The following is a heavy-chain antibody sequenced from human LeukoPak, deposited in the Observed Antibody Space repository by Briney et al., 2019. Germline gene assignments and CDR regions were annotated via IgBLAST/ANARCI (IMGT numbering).Heavy chain of an antibody. Sequence: GGSLRLSCAASGFTFSSYAMSWVRQAPGKGLEWVSAISGSGGSTYYADSVKGRFTISRDNSKNTLYLQMNSLRAEDTAVYYCAKDRGYYDSSGYYGFDYWGQGTLVTVSS. CDR2: ISGSGGST. J-gene: IGHJ4*02. D-gene: IGHD3-22*01. CDR1: GFTFSSYA. CDR3: AKDRGYYDSSGYYGFDY. V-gene: IGHV3-23*01.